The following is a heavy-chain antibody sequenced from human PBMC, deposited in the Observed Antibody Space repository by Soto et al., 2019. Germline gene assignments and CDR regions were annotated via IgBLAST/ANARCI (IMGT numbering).Heavy chain of an antibody. CDR2: ISGSGGST. Sequence: PGGSLRPSCAASGFTFSSYAMSWVRQAPGKGLEWVSAISGSGGSTYYADSVKGRFTISRDNSKNTLYLQMNSLRAEDTAVYYCAKDSAPYDYVWGSTHFDYWSQGTLVTVSS. CDR1: GFTFSSYA. D-gene: IGHD3-16*01. J-gene: IGHJ4*02. V-gene: IGHV3-23*01. CDR3: AKDSAPYDYVWGSTHFDY.